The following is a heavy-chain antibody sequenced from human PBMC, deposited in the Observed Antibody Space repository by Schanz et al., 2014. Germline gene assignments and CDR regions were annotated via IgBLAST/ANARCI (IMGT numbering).Heavy chain of an antibody. CDR2: ISTYNGNT. CDR3: ASALTTWGGMDV. D-gene: IGHD4-4*01. CDR1: GFTFTRYG. Sequence: QVQLVQSGAEVKKPGASVKVSCKASGFTFTRYGINWVRQAPGQGLEWMGCISTYNGNTNYAQKFQGRVTMTRDTSTSTVYMELSSLRSEDTAVYYCASALTTWGGMDVWGQGPMVTVSS. J-gene: IGHJ6*02. V-gene: IGHV1-18*01.